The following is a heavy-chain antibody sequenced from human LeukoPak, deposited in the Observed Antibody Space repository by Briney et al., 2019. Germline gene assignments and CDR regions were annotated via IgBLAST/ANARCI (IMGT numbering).Heavy chain of an antibody. CDR1: GYSFITYW. V-gene: IGHV5-51*01. CDR2: IYPADSQT. CDR3: ARPECSSTRCYLYFRH. J-gene: IGHJ1*01. D-gene: IGHD2-2*01. Sequence: GESLKISCKASGYSFITYWIGWVRQMPGKGLEWMGIIYPADSQTRYSPSFQGQVTISADKSINTAYLQWSSLKASDTAIYYCARPECSSTRCYLYFRHWGQGTLVTVSS.